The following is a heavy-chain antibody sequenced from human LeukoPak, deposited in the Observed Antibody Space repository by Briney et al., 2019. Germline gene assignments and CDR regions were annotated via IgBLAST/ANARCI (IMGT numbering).Heavy chain of an antibody. CDR3: ARRYHYDTSAYYYGFNH. V-gene: IGHV1-2*02. Sequence: ASVKVSCKVSGYTFTDYYMYWVRQAPGQGLEWMGWINPNGGGTNYAQQFQGRVTMTRDTSFNTGYMELSSLRSDDTAVYYCARRYHYDTSAYYYGFNHWGQGTLVTVSS. D-gene: IGHD3-22*01. CDR1: GYTFTDYY. CDR2: INPNGGGT. J-gene: IGHJ4*02.